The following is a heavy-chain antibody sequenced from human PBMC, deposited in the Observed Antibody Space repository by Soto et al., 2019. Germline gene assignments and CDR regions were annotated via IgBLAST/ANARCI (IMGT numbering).Heavy chain of an antibody. J-gene: IGHJ4*02. CDR3: ARKSPQGVYWYYYDSSGYPDFDY. D-gene: IGHD3-22*01. CDR2: ISAYNGNT. CDR1: GYTFTSYG. Sequence: ASVKVSCKASGYTFTSYGISWVRQAPGQGLEWMGWISAYNGNTNYAQKLQGRVTMTTDTSTSTAYMELRSLRSDDTAVYYCARKSPQGVYWYYYDSSGYPDFDYWGQGTLVTVSS. V-gene: IGHV1-18*01.